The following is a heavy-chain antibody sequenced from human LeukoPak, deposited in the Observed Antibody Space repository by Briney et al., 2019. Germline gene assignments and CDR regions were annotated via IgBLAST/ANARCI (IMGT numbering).Heavy chain of an antibody. D-gene: IGHD4-11*01. CDR2: ISGSGGST. Sequence: GGSLRLSCAASGFTFSSYAMSWVRQAPGEGLVWVSAISGSGGSTYYADSVKGRFTISRDNSKNTLYLQMNSLRAEDTAVYYCAKDTGVTTVEYWGQGTLVTVSS. V-gene: IGHV3-23*01. CDR3: AKDTGVTTVEY. J-gene: IGHJ4*02. CDR1: GFTFSSYA.